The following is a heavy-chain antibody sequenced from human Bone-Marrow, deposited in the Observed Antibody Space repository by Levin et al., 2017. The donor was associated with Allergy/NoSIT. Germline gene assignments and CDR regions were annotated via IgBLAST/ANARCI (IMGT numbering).Heavy chain of an antibody. Sequence: LSLTCAASGFTFRSYAMSWVRQAPGKGLEWVSGISNSGGTTYYADSVKGRFTISRDNSKNTLYLQMNTLRAEDTAVYYCAKRVVGVAIDDWGQGTLVTVSS. J-gene: IGHJ4*02. CDR1: GFTFRSYA. CDR2: ISNSGGTT. V-gene: IGHV3-23*01. D-gene: IGHD1-26*01. CDR3: AKRVVGVAIDD.